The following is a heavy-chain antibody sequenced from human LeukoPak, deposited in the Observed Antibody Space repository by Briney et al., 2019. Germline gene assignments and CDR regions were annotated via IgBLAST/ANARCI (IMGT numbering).Heavy chain of an antibody. CDR2: ISGSGDFT. J-gene: IGHJ4*02. D-gene: IGHD2-21*01. CDR3: GSRPGEVAVPYDY. CDR1: GFTFNTHA. Sequence: GGSLTLYCAAYGFTFNTHAMTWLRQAQGKGLEWVTVISGSGDFTYYEDYVKGRFTISRASSKNSMYLQMHSLRGEDTSVFYCGSRPGEVAVPYDYWGQGTLVTVSS. V-gene: IGHV3-23*01.